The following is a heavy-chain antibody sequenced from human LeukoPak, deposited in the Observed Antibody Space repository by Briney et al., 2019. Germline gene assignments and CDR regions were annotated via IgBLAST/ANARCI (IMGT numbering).Heavy chain of an antibody. J-gene: IGHJ4*02. V-gene: IGHV3-66*01. Sequence: ETLSLACAVYGGSFSGYCWSWIRQPPGKGLEWVSLIYSGGSTYYAGSVQGRFTISRDNSKNTLYLQMNSLRAEDTAVYYCARGPLVIEYWGQGTRVTVSS. D-gene: IGHD1-14*01. CDR2: IYSGGST. CDR1: GGSFSGYC. CDR3: ARGPLVIEY.